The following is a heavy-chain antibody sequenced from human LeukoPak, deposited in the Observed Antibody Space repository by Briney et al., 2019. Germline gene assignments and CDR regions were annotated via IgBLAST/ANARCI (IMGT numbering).Heavy chain of an antibody. J-gene: IGHJ6*02. V-gene: IGHV1-18*01. CDR3: ASNANYYDSSGYYWDYYYYGMDV. D-gene: IGHD3-22*01. Sequence: GASVKVSCKASGYTFTGYGISWVRQAPGQGLKWMGWISAYNGNTNYAQKLQGRVTMTTDTSTSTAYMELRCLRSDDTAVYYCASNANYYDSSGYYWDYYYYGMDVWGQGTTVTVSS. CDR2: ISAYNGNT. CDR1: GYTFTGYG.